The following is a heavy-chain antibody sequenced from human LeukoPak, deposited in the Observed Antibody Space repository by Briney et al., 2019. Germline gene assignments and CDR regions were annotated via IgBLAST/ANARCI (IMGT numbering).Heavy chain of an antibody. V-gene: IGHV4-34*01. CDR2: INHSGST. CDR1: GGSFSGYY. CDR3: ARGGWGNAFDI. D-gene: IGHD3-16*01. J-gene: IGHJ3*02. Sequence: SETLSLTCAVYGGSFSGYYWSWIRQPPGKGLEWIGEINHSGSTNYNPSLKSRVTISVDTSKNQFSLKLSSVTAADTAVYYCARGGWGNAFDIWGQGTMVTVSS.